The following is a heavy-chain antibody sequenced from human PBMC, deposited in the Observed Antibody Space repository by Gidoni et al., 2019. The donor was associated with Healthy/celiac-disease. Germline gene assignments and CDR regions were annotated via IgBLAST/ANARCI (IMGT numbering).Heavy chain of an antibody. V-gene: IGHV4-39*01. CDR1: GGSISSSSYY. Sequence: QLQLQESGPGLVKPSETLSLTCTVSGGSISSSSYYWGWIRQPPGKGLEWIGSIYYSGSTYYNPSLKSRVTISVDTSKNQFSLKLSSVTAADTAVYYCASEEQWLVLRGFYYWGQGTLVTVSS. D-gene: IGHD6-19*01. CDR2: IYYSGST. CDR3: ASEEQWLVLRGFYY. J-gene: IGHJ4*02.